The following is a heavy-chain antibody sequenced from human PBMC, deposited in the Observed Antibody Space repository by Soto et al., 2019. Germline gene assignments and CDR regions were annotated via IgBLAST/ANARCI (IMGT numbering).Heavy chain of an antibody. Sequence: QVQLQESGPGLVKPSQTLSLTCTVSGGSMSSGGYYWTWIRQHPGKGLEWIGYIYHSGSTYYNPSLKIRVIMSADTSKTHFSLKLSSVTAADTALYYCARGYGSGWDDHFDHWGQGTLVTVSS. J-gene: IGHJ4*02. CDR3: ARGYGSGWDDHFDH. D-gene: IGHD6-19*01. CDR1: GGSMSSGGYY. CDR2: IYHSGST. V-gene: IGHV4-31*03.